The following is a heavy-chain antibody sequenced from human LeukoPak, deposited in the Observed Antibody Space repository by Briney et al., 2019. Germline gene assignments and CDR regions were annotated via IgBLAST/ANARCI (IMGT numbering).Heavy chain of an antibody. V-gene: IGHV1-18*01. CDR3: ARANPRAYCGGDCYSREFDY. J-gene: IGHJ4*02. Sequence: GASVKVSCKASGYTFTSYGISWVRQAPGQGLEWMGWVSAYNGNTNYAQKLQGRVTMTTDTSTSTAYMELRSLRSDDTAVYYCARANPRAYCGGDCYSREFDYWGQGTLVTVSS. D-gene: IGHD2-21*02. CDR1: GYTFTSYG. CDR2: VSAYNGNT.